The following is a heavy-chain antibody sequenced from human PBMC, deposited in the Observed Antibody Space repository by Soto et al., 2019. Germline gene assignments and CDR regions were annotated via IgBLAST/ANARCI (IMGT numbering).Heavy chain of an antibody. CDR3: ARDRVGAIYFAY. D-gene: IGHD1-26*01. CDR2: ISTGSSTK. Sequence: EVQLVESGGGLVQPGGSLRLSCAASGFTFSSYSMNWVRQAPGKGLEWVSYISTGSSTKYYADSVKGRFTISRDNAKNSLFLQMNSLRDEDTAVYYCARDRVGAIYFAYWGQRTLVTVSS. V-gene: IGHV3-48*02. CDR1: GFTFSSYS. J-gene: IGHJ4*02.